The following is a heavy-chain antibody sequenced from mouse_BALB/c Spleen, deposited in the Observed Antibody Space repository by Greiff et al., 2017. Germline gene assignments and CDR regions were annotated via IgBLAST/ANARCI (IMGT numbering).Heavy chain of an antibody. CDR2: IRLKSNNYAT. CDR3: TLNSLYYYGTWFAY. J-gene: IGHJ3*01. CDR1: GFTFSNYW. D-gene: IGHD1-1*01. Sequence: EVKLVESGGGLVQPGGSMKLSCVASGFTFSNYWMNWVRQSPEKGLEWVAEIRLKSNNYATHYAESVKGRFTISRDDSKSSVYLQMNNLRAEDTGIYYCTLNSLYYYGTWFAYWGQGTLVTVSA. V-gene: IGHV6-6*02.